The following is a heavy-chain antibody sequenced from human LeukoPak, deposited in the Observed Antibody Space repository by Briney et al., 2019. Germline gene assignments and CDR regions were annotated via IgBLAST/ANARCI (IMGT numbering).Heavy chain of an antibody. D-gene: IGHD2-21*01. J-gene: IGHJ4*02. V-gene: IGHV4-31*03. CDR2: IYYSGSP. CDR3: ARVWWQYRTFDY. CDR1: GGSISSGGYH. Sequence: SETLSLTCTISGGSISSGGYHWSWIREHPGKGLEGIGYIYYSGSPYYNSSLKSRVTISVDTSKNQFSLKLSSVTAADTAVYYCARVWWQYRTFDYWGQGTLVTVSS.